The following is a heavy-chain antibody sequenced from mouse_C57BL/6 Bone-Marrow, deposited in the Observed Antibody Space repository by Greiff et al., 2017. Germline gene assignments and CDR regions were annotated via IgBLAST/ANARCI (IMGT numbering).Heavy chain of an antibody. CDR2: IHPNSGST. V-gene: IGHV1-64*01. J-gene: IGHJ4*01. CDR3: ARNGSGYDYAMDY. CDR1: GYTFTSYW. D-gene: IGHD3-2*02. Sequence: QVQLQQPGAELVKPGASVKLSCKASGYTFTSYWMHWVKQRPGQGLEWIGMIHPNSGSTNYNEKFKSKATLTVDKSSSTAYMQLSSLTSEDSAVYYCARNGSGYDYAMDYWGQGTSVTVSS.